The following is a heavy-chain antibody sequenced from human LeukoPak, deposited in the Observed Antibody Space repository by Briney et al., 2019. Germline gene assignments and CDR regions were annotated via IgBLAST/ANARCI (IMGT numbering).Heavy chain of an antibody. J-gene: IGHJ4*02. CDR2: IYYTGST. CDR3: ASDVEYSSERFNF. CDR1: GGSISSYY. Sequence: SETLSLTCTVSGGSISSYYWSWIRQPPGKGLEWFGYIYYTGSTNYNPSLKSRVTISIDTSKNQFSLKLTSVTAADTAVYYCASDVEYSSERFNFWGQGTLVTVSS. V-gene: IGHV4-59*08. D-gene: IGHD6-19*01.